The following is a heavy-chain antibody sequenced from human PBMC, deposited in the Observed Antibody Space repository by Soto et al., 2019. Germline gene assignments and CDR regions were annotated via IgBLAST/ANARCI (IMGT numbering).Heavy chain of an antibody. D-gene: IGHD6-13*01. V-gene: IGHV1-3*01. J-gene: IGHJ4*02. CDR1: GYTITCCA. CDR2: FNAGDGDT. Sequence: QVQLVQSGAEVKKPGASVRVSCKASGYTITCCAMHWVRQAPGQRPEWMGWFNAGDGDTKYSQNFQGRFTIIRDTSASTVYMELSSLRPEDTAVYYCARDGEDKAVAAMVYWGQGTLVTVSS. CDR3: ARDGEDKAVAAMVY.